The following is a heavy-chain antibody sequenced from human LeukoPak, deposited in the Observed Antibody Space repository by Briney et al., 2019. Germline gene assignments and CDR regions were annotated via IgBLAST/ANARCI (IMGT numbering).Heavy chain of an antibody. CDR1: GFTFSTHT. V-gene: IGHV3-23*01. J-gene: IGHJ4*02. Sequence: SGGSLRLSCAASGFTFSTHTMAWVRQAPGGGLEWVSGIGGDGGGGTYYADSVKGRFAISRDNSKSTLYLQMNSLRVEDTAVYYCVKDFGRNLGGPGYWGRGTLVTVSS. CDR2: IGGDGGGGT. CDR3: VKDFGRNLGGPGY. D-gene: IGHD3-10*01.